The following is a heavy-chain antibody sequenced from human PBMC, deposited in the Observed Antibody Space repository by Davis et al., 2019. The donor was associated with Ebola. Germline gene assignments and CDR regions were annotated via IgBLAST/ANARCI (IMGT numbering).Heavy chain of an antibody. CDR1: GFTFSSYA. Sequence: GESLKISCAASGFTFSSYAMSWVRQAPGKGLEWVSVIYSGGSTYYADSVKGRFTISRHNSKNTLYLQMNSLRAEDTAVYYCARDNWYFDLWGRGTLVTVSS. CDR2: IYSGGST. CDR3: ARDNWYFDL. J-gene: IGHJ2*01. V-gene: IGHV3-53*04.